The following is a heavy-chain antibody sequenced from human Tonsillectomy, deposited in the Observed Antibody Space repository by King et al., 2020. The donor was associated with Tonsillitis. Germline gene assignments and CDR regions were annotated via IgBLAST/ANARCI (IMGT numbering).Heavy chain of an antibody. V-gene: IGHV3-53*02. J-gene: IGHJ4*02. CDR3: ARDGDHFDY. CDR2: LYSDDNT. D-gene: IGHD4-17*01. CDR1: GFTVSSNY. Sequence: VQLVETGGGLIQTGGSLRLSCAASGFTVSSNYMSWVRQAPGKGLQWVSTLYSDDNTYYADSVKGRLTISRDNSKSTLYLQMNSLRAENTAVYYGARDGDHFDYWGQGTLVTASS.